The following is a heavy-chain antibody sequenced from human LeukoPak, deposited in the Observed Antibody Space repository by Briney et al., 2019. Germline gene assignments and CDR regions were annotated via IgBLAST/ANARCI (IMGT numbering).Heavy chain of an antibody. CDR1: GYSFTSYG. CDR2: ISAYNGNT. Sequence: ASVKVSCKASGYSFTSYGITWVRQAPGQGLEWMGWISAYNGNTNYAQLLQGRVTVTTDTSTSTAYMELRSLRSDDTAVYYCARDCDRSGYYCYWGQGTLVTVSS. D-gene: IGHD3-22*01. CDR3: ARDCDRSGYYCY. V-gene: IGHV1-18*01. J-gene: IGHJ4*02.